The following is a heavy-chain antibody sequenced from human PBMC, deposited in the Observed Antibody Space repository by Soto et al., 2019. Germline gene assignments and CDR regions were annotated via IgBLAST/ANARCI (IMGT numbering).Heavy chain of an antibody. D-gene: IGHD2-2*02. CDR1: GGSINTFY. J-gene: IGHJ5*02. V-gene: IGHV4-4*07. CDR3: ARCPGVKTYQLLYRPDNWFDP. CDR2: IFSSGRT. Sequence: SETLSLTCTVSGGSINTFYWSWVRQPAGKGLEWIGRIFSSGRTSFNPSLESRGAMSVDTSKNHFSRKLSSVTAAGTAVYYCARCPGVKTYQLLYRPDNWFDPWGQGTLVTVSS.